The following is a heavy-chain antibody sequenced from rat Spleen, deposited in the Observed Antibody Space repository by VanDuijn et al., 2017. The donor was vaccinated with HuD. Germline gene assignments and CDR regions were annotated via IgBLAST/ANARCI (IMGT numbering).Heavy chain of an antibody. V-gene: IGHV3-1*01. CDR1: GYSITSNY. J-gene: IGHJ1*01. Sequence: EVQLQESGPGLVKPSQSLSLTCSVTGYSITSNYWGWIRKFPGNKMEWMGYISYSVSTSYNQSLKSRISITRDTSKNQFFLQLNYVTTEDTATYYCASLTIAAIGWYFDFWGPGTMVTVSS. D-gene: IGHD1-2*01. CDR2: ISYSVST. CDR3: ASLTIAAIGWYFDF.